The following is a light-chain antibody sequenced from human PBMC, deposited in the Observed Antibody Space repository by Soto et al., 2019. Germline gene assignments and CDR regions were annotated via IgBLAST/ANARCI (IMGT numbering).Light chain of an antibody. J-gene: IGKJ5*01. V-gene: IGKV3-11*01. CDR1: QSVSSY. CDR3: QHRYNWLIT. CDR2: DVS. Sequence: EIVLTQSPATLSLSPGERATLSCRASQSVSSYLGWYQQKPGQAPRLLTYDVSNRATGIPARFSGSGSGTDFTLTISSLEPEDFAVYYCQHRYNWLITFGQGTQLEIK.